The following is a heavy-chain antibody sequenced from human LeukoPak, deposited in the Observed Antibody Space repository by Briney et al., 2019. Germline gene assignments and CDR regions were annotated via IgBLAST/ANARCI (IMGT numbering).Heavy chain of an antibody. Sequence: GGSLRLSCAASGFTFSSYAMSWVRQAPGKGLEWVSAISGSGGSTYYADSVKGRFTISRDNSKNTLYLQMNSLRAEDTAVYYCAKHDERYSGSYRLDYWGQGTLVTVSS. CDR2: ISGSGGST. CDR3: AKHDERYSGSYRLDY. V-gene: IGHV3-23*01. CDR1: GFTFSSYA. J-gene: IGHJ4*02. D-gene: IGHD1-26*01.